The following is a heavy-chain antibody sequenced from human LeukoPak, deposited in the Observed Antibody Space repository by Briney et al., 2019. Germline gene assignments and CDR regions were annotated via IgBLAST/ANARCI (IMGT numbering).Heavy chain of an antibody. D-gene: IGHD3-22*01. Sequence: SETLSLTCAVYGGSFSGYYWSWIRQPPGKGLEWIEEINHSGSTNYNPSLKSRVTISVDTSKNQFSLKLSSVTAADTAVYYCARGRKSYVFMIVVVIKPFGYWGQGTLVTVSS. CDR1: GGSFSGYY. CDR2: INHSGST. CDR3: ARGRKSYVFMIVVVIKPFGY. V-gene: IGHV4-34*01. J-gene: IGHJ4*02.